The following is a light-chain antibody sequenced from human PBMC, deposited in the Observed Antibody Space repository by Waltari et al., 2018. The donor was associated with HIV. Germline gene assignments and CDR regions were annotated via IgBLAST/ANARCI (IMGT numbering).Light chain of an antibody. CDR1: NSTTGSNT. V-gene: IGLV1-44*01. J-gene: IGLJ1*01. CDR2: RDN. CDR3: ATWDDSLGTYV. Sequence: QSVLPQPPPASRTPGQRVTMSHSRANSTTGSNTVKSYPQLPGTAPKLLISRDNQPPAGVPDRISGSKSGTSASLAISGLQSEDEADYYCATWDDSLGTYVFGTATKVTVL.